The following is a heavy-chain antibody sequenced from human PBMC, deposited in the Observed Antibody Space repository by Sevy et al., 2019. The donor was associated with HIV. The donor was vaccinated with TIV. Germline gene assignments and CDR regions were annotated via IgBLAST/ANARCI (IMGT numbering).Heavy chain of an antibody. Sequence: GGSLRISCAASGFTFSNACMSWVRQAPGKGLEWVGRIKSKTEGATRDFAAPVKGRLLISRDDSRNTVYLQMNSLKTEDTAVYYCTAGVGASDFDYWGQGTLVTVSS. CDR1: GFTFSNAC. V-gene: IGHV3-15*01. J-gene: IGHJ4*02. D-gene: IGHD1-26*01. CDR3: TAGVGASDFDY. CDR2: IKSKTEGATR.